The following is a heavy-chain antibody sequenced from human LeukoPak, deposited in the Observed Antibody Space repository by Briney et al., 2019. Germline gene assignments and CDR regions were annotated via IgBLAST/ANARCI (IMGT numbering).Heavy chain of an antibody. D-gene: IGHD5-18*01. Sequence: SETLSLTCAVYGVSFSGYYWSWIRQPPGKGLEWIGEINHSGSTNYNPSLKSRVTISVDTSKNQFSLKLSSVTAADTAVYYCARRGSIHLWTYWGQGTLVTVSS. CDR2: INHSGST. V-gene: IGHV4-34*01. CDR3: ARRGSIHLWTY. CDR1: GVSFSGYY. J-gene: IGHJ4*02.